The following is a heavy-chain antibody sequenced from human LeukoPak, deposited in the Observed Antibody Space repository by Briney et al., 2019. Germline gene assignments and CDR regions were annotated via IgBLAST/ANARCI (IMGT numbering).Heavy chain of an antibody. Sequence: SVKVSCKASGGTFSSYAISWVRQAPGQGLEWMGGFDPEDGETIYAQKFQGRVTMTEDTSTDTAYMELSSLRSEDTAVYYCATGLITYYYYYYMDVWGKGTTVTVSS. J-gene: IGHJ6*03. CDR1: GGTFSSYA. CDR3: ATGLITYYYYYYMDV. V-gene: IGHV1-24*01. D-gene: IGHD1-14*01. CDR2: FDPEDGET.